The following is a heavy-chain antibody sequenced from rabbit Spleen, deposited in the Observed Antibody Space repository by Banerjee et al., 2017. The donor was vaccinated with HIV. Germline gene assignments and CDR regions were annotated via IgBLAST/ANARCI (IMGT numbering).Heavy chain of an antibody. D-gene: IGHD1-1*01. CDR3: ARDTSSSFSSYGMDL. CDR2: IGTGSGTT. Sequence: QQLVESGRGLVQPGASLTLTCKASGFSFSSGYYMSWVRQAPGKGLEWIGCIGTGSGTTYYASWAKGRFTISKTASTTVTLQMTSLTAADTATYFCARDTSSSFSSYGMDLWGQGTLVTVS. CDR1: GFSFSSGYY. V-gene: IGHV1S40*01. J-gene: IGHJ6*01.